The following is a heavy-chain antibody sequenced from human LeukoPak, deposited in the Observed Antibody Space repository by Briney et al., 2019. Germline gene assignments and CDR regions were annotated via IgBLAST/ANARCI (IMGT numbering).Heavy chain of an antibody. J-gene: IGHJ4*02. CDR1: GDSIRSSTCY. V-gene: IGHV4-39*01. CDR2: IYPTGSA. D-gene: IGHD2-15*01. Sequence: SETLSLTCAVTGDSIRSSTCYWGWVRQPPGRGLECHGCIYPTGSAYYQPSLRSRVTISVSASKNQFSLRLGSVTAADTAVYYCASLRPPVVGTSWIDFWGLGTLVTVAS. CDR3: ASLRPPVVGTSWIDF.